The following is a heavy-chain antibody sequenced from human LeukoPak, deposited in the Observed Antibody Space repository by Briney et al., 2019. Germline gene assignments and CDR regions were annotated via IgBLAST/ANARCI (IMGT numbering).Heavy chain of an antibody. D-gene: IGHD3-3*01. J-gene: IGHJ4*02. CDR3: ARGPEDFWSGYYPFDY. CDR1: GGSISSYY. CDR2: IYYSGST. V-gene: IGHV4-59*01. Sequence: SETLSLTCTVSGGSISSYYWSWIRQPPGKGLEWIGYIYYSGSTNYNPSLKSRVTISVDTSKNQFSLKLSSVTAADTAGYYCARGPEDFWSGYYPFDYWGQGTLVTVSS.